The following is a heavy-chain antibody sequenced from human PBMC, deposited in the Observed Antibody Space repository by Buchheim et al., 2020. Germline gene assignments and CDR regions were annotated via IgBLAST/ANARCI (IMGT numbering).Heavy chain of an antibody. CDR1: GFTFSSYW. CDR3: ARGGTSGSLDY. D-gene: IGHD3-10*01. J-gene: IGHJ4*02. V-gene: IGHV3-74*01. CDR2: NNTDGTDP. Sequence: EVQLVDSGGGLVQPGGSLRLSCAAFGFTFSSYWMHWVRQAPGKGPVWFSRNNTDGTDPSYADSVKGRFTLSTYNVRNKTDLQMNSLEAEDTAVYFCARGGTSGSLDYWGQGTL.